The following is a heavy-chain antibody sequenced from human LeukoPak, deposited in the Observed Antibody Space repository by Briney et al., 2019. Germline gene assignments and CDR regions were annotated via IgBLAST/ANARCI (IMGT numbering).Heavy chain of an antibody. CDR3: ARWVYGSGSYRWFDP. D-gene: IGHD3-10*01. CDR1: GYSISSGYY. Sequence: SETLSLTCTVSGYSISSGYYWGWIRQPPGKGLEWIGSIYHSGRTFYNPSLKSRVTISVDTSKNQFSLKLSSVTAADTAVYYCARWVYGSGSYRWFDPWGQGTLVTVSS. J-gene: IGHJ5*02. V-gene: IGHV4-38-2*02. CDR2: IYHSGRT.